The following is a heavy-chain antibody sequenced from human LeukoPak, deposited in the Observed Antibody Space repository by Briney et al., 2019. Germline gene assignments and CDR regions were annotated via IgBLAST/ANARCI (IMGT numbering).Heavy chain of an antibody. CDR2: IKYGGQV. V-gene: IGHV4-39*01. D-gene: IGHD2-21*01. CDR1: GDSFRNTYYF. CDR3: SRHMWQPRFNPQDL. J-gene: IGHJ5*02. Sequence: SETLSLTCTVSGDSFRNTYYFWGWIRQTPGKGLEWIGNIKYGGQVSVSPSLRSRVTMSIDTSNNQFSLKLISVTAADTSLYYCSRHMWQPRFNPQDLWGQGILVTVSS.